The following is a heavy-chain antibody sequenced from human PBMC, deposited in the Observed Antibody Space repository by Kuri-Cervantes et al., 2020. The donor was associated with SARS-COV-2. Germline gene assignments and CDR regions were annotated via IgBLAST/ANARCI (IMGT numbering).Heavy chain of an antibody. Sequence: SVKVSCKASGGTFSSYAISWGRQAPGQGLEWMGGIIPIFGTANHAQKFQGRVTITADESTSTAYMELSSLRSEDTAVYYCVKDIYHCSSTSCYSDYYYGMDVWGQGTTVTVSS. CDR2: IIPIFGTA. J-gene: IGHJ6*02. CDR1: GGTFSSYA. CDR3: VKDIYHCSSTSCYSDYYYGMDV. V-gene: IGHV1-69*13. D-gene: IGHD2-2*01.